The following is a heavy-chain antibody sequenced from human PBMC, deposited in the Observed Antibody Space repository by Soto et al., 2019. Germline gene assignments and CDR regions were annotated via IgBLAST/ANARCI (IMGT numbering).Heavy chain of an antibody. Sequence: GGSLRLSCSASGFTFSSYAMHWVRQAPGKGLEYVSAISSNGGSTYYADSVKGRFTISRDNSKNTLYLQMSSLRAEDTAVYYCVNGPSDYDFWSGPSGDYGMDVWGQGTTVTVSS. J-gene: IGHJ6*02. CDR3: VNGPSDYDFWSGPSGDYGMDV. D-gene: IGHD3-3*01. CDR1: GFTFSSYA. CDR2: ISSNGGST. V-gene: IGHV3-64D*08.